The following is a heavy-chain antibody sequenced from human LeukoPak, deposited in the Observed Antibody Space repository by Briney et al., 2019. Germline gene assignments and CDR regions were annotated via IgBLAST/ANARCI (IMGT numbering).Heavy chain of an antibody. CDR1: GFTFSSYW. CDR2: INSDGSST. CDR3: ARVGADWSSDY. D-gene: IGHD3-3*01. J-gene: IGHJ4*02. V-gene: IGHV3-74*01. Sequence: GGSLRLSRAASGFTFSSYWMHWVRQAPGKGLVWVSRINSDGSSTSYADSVKGRFTISRDNAKNTLYLQMNSLRAEDTAVYYCARVGADWSSDYWGQGTLVTVSS.